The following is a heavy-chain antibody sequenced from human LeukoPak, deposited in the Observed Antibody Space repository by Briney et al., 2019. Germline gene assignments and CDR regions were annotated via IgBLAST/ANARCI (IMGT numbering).Heavy chain of an antibody. CDR2: IWYDGSNK. J-gene: IGHJ4*02. D-gene: IGHD3-22*01. CDR3: AREYPPRYYYDSSGYLDY. V-gene: IGHV3-33*01. Sequence: GRSLRLSCAASGFTFSSYGMHWVRQVPGKGLEWVAVIWYDGSNKYYADSVKGRFTISRDNSKNTLYLQMNSLRAEDTAVYYCAREYPPRYYYDSSGYLDYWGQGTLVTVSS. CDR1: GFTFSSYG.